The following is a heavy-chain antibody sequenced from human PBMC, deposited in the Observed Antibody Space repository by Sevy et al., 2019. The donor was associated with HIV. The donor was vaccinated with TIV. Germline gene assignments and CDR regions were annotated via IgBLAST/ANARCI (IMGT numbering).Heavy chain of an antibody. CDR1: GFTFSSYA. J-gene: IGHJ4*02. Sequence: GGSLRLSCAASGFTFSSYAMTWVRQAPGKGLEWVSAISGSGGSTYYADSVKDRFTISRDNSENTLYLQMNSLRAGDTAVYYCAKESPMVRGVYFDYWGQGTLVTVSS. CDR3: AKESPMVRGVYFDY. CDR2: ISGSGGST. D-gene: IGHD3-10*01. V-gene: IGHV3-23*01.